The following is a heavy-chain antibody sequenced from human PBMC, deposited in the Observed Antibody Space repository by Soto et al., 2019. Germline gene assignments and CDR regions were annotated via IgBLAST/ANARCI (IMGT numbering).Heavy chain of an antibody. CDR2: VHHTGVT. V-gene: IGHV4-39*02. Sequence: QLQESGPGLVRPSETLALTCSVSGGSVSSEYYYWAWIRQAPGKGLEWIVSVHHTGVTDYNPSLKSRVIIDLRSSRNTFALKMASVTATDTALYDGARLGRHGRALTFGGPGTQVTVSS. CDR1: GGSVSSEYYY. J-gene: IGHJ4*02. D-gene: IGHD7-27*01. CDR3: ARLGRHGRALTF.